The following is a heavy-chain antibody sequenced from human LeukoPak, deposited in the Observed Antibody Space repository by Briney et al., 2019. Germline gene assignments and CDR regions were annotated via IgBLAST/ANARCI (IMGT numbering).Heavy chain of an antibody. CDR2: INHSGST. CDR1: GGSFSGYY. J-gene: IGHJ6*02. CDR3: ARGWGSRYCSGGSCYSYYYDGMDV. V-gene: IGHV4-34*01. Sequence: SETLSLTCAVYGGSFSGYYWSWIRQPPGKGLEWIGEINHSGSTNYNPSLKSRVTISVDTSKNQFSLKLSSVTAADTAVYYCARGWGSRYCSGGSCYSYYYDGMDVWGQGTTVTVSS. D-gene: IGHD2-15*01.